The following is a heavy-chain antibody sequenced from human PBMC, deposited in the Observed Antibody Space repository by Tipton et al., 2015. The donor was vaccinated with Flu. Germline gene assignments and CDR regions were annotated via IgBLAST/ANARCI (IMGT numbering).Heavy chain of an antibody. CDR1: GFIFNNHR. J-gene: IGHJ5*02. CDR3: TKDVGATVSYNWFDP. D-gene: IGHD1-26*01. CDR2: ISGSSSNI. Sequence: SLRLSCAASGFIFNNHRMHWVRQAPGKGLEWVSSISGSSSNIYYADSVKGRFTISRGNAKNSLYLQMNSLRAEDTAVYYCTKDVGATVSYNWFDPWGQGTLVAVSS. V-gene: IGHV3-21*01.